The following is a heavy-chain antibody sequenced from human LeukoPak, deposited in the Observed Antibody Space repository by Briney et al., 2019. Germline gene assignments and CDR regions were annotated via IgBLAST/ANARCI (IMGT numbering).Heavy chain of an antibody. V-gene: IGHV4-59*01. J-gene: IGHJ5*02. Sequence: SETLSLTCTVSGGSISSYYWSWIRQPPGKGLEWIGYIYYSGSTNYNPSLKSRVTISVDTSKNQFSLKLSSVTAADTAVYYCARVWMYYGSGRRGWFDPWGQGTLVTVSS. CDR1: GGSISSYY. CDR3: ARVWMYYGSGRRGWFDP. D-gene: IGHD3-10*01. CDR2: IYYSGST.